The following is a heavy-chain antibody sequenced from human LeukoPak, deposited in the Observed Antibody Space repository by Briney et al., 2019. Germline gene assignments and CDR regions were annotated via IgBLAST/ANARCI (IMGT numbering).Heavy chain of an antibody. D-gene: IGHD3-10*01. CDR1: GYTFIGYY. CDR2: INPNSGGT. CDR3: ARDSKNGSGSYYN. Sequence: ASVKVSCKASGYTFIGYYMHWVRQAPGQGLEWMGWINPNSGGTNYAQKFQGRVTMTRDTSISTAYMELSRLRSDDTAVYYCARDSKNGSGSYYNWGQGTLVTVSS. J-gene: IGHJ4*02. V-gene: IGHV1-2*02.